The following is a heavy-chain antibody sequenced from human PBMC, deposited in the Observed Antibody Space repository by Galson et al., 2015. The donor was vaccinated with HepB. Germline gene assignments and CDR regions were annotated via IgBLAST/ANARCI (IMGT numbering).Heavy chain of an antibody. Sequence: SLRLSCAASGLTFSTSTIHWVRQAPGKGLEWVGSIIYDGTNKYYGDSVKGRFTISRDNSKNTVYLQVNSLRAEDTAVYYCARDSESGSFDYWGQGTLVTVSS. D-gene: IGHD3-10*01. CDR1: GLTFSTST. CDR3: ARDSESGSFDY. V-gene: IGHV3-30*03. CDR2: IIYDGTNK. J-gene: IGHJ4*02.